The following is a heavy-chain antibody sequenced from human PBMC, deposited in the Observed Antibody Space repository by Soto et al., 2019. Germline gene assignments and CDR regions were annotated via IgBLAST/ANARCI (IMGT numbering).Heavy chain of an antibody. CDR1: GFTFSSYA. CDR3: ARYIPGVRYYGMDV. CDR2: IGESGTPT. D-gene: IGHD2-2*01. J-gene: IGHJ6*02. V-gene: IGHV3-23*01. Sequence: EVQLLESGGGLVQPGGSLRLSCTASGFTFSSYAMKWVRQAPGKGLEWVSLIGESGTPTYYADSVKGRFTISRDNSGNTLFLEMYSLRADETAVFYCARYIPGVRYYGMDVWGRGTTVTVSS.